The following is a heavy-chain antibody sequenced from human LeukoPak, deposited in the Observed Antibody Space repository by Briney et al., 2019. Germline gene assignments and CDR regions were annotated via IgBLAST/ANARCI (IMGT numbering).Heavy chain of an antibody. J-gene: IGHJ4*02. Sequence: YTGSTYYSPSLKSRVTIPIDTSKNHFSLNLTSVTAADTAVYYCVLAGGDYWGQGTLVTVSS. CDR2: YTGST. V-gene: IGHV4-39*02. D-gene: IGHD2-15*01. CDR3: VLAGGDY.